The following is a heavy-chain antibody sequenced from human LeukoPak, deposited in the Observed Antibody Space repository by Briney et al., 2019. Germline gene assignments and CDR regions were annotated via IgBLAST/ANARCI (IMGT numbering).Heavy chain of an antibody. CDR1: GFTFSSYG. J-gene: IGHJ6*03. CDR2: IWHDGTNK. D-gene: IGHD2-15*01. CDR3: ARRRYGCSGGSCYSVLVKSRLLVDYYYMDV. V-gene: IGHV3-33*01. Sequence: PGGSLRLSCAASGFTFSSYGMHWVRQAPGKGLEWVALIWHDGTNKYYADSVKGRLTISRDNSKNTLYLQMDSLRGEDTAIYYCARRRYGCSGGSCYSVLVKSRLLVDYYYMDVWGKGTTVTVSS.